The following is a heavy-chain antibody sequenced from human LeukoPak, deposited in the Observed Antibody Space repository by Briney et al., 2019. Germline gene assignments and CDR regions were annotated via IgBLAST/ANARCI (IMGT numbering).Heavy chain of an antibody. Sequence: GGSLRLSCAASGFTFNSYIMNWVRQAPGKGLEWVSSISSSSSYIYYADSVKGRFTISRDNAKNSLYLQMSSLRAEDTALYYCVKEVGAAVGRSSFDYWGQGTLVTVSS. CDR2: ISSSSSYI. CDR1: GFTFNSYI. CDR3: VKEVGAAVGRSSFDY. V-gene: IGHV3-21*04. D-gene: IGHD6-13*01. J-gene: IGHJ4*02.